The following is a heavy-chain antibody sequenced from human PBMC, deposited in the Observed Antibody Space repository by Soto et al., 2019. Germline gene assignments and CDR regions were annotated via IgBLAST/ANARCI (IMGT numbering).Heavy chain of an antibody. J-gene: IGHJ3*02. CDR2: ISSSSSYI. Sequence: EVQLVESGGGLVKPGGSLRLSCAASGFTFSSYSMNWVRQAPGKGLEWVSSISSSSSYIYYADSVKGRFTISRDNAKNSLYLQMNSLRAEDTAVYYCARMDTAMVDAFDIWGQGTMVTVSS. D-gene: IGHD5-18*01. V-gene: IGHV3-21*01. CDR1: GFTFSSYS. CDR3: ARMDTAMVDAFDI.